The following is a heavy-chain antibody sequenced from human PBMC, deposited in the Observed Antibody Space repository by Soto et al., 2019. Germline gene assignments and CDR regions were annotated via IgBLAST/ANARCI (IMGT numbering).Heavy chain of an antibody. CDR3: ARESYDSSGYYYGLFDY. J-gene: IGHJ4*02. D-gene: IGHD3-22*01. CDR2: IYYSGST. CDR1: GGSISSGDYY. Sequence: SETLSLTCTVSGGSISSGDYYWSWIRQPPGKGLEWIGYIYYSGSTYYNPSLKSRVTISVDTSKNQFSLKLSSVTAADTAVYYCARESYDSSGYYYGLFDYWGQGPLVTVSS. V-gene: IGHV4-30-4*01.